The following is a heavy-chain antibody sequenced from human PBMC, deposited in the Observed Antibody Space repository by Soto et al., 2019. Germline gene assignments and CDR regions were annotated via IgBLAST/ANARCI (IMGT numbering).Heavy chain of an antibody. Sequence: ASVKVSCKASGYTFTSYGISWVRQAPGQGLEWMGWISAYNGNTNYAQKLQGRVTMTTDTSTSTAYMELRSLRSDDTAVYYCASSIAVAGTYYYYGMDVWGQGTTVTVSS. CDR3: ASSIAVAGTYYYYGMDV. V-gene: IGHV1-18*04. J-gene: IGHJ6*02. CDR2: ISAYNGNT. D-gene: IGHD6-19*01. CDR1: GYTFTSYG.